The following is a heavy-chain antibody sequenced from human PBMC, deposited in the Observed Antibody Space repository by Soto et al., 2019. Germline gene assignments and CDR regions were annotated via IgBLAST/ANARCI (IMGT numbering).Heavy chain of an antibody. V-gene: IGHV1-69*01. CDR3: ARVVAAAEYIWFDP. Sequence: QVQLVQSGAEVKKPGSSVKVSCKASGGTFSSYAISWVRQAPGQGLEWMGGIIPIFGTANYAQRFQGRVTITADGSTRTAYMERSSLRSEDTAVYYCARVVAAAEYIWFDPWGQGTLVTVSS. J-gene: IGHJ5*02. CDR2: IIPIFGTA. D-gene: IGHD6-13*01. CDR1: GGTFSSYA.